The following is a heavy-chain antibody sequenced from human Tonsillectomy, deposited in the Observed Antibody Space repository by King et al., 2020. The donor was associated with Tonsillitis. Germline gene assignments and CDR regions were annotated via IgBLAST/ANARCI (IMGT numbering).Heavy chain of an antibody. Sequence: QLVQSGAEVKKPGASVKVSCKASGYTFTSYGISWVRQAPGQELEWMGWISAYNGNTNYAKKLQGRVTMTTDTSTSTAYMERRSLRSDATAGYSCARVGGIVGATTSRGRNYYYGMDVWGQGTTVTVSS. CDR3: ARVGGIVGATTSRGRNYYYGMDV. J-gene: IGHJ6*02. CDR1: GYTFTSYG. D-gene: IGHD1-26*01. V-gene: IGHV1-18*01. CDR2: ISAYNGNT.